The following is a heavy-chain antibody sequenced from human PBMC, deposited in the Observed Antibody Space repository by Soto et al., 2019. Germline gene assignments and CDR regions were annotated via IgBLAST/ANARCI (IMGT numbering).Heavy chain of an antibody. CDR1: GFTFSTNG. CDR3: VKDKGAAAGFDY. D-gene: IGHD3-16*01. Sequence: QVHLVESGGGVVQPGRSLRLSCAASGFTFSTNGMHWVRQAPGKGLEWMGVISYEGSEKYYAGSVKGRFTISRDNSKNSLYLQRDTLRAEATAIYYCVKDKGAAAGFDYWGQGILVTVSS. V-gene: IGHV3-30*18. J-gene: IGHJ4*02. CDR2: ISYEGSEK.